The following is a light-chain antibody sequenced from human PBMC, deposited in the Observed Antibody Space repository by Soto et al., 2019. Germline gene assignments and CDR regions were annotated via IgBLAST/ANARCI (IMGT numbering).Light chain of an antibody. J-gene: IGKJ4*01. V-gene: IGKV3D-20*01. CDR1: QSVSSSY. CDR3: QQYGSSPSLT. CDR2: DAS. Sequence: EIVLTQSPATLSLSPGERAALSCGAIQSVSSSYLAWYQQKPGLAPRLLIYDASSRATGIPDRFSGSGSGTDFTLTISRLEPEDFAVYYCQQYGSSPSLTFGGGTKADIK.